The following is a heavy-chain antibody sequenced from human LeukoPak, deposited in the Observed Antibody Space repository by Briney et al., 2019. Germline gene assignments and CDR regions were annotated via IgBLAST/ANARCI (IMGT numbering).Heavy chain of an antibody. Sequence: ASETLSLTCAVYGGSFSGYYWSWIRQPPGKGLEWIGEINHSGSTNYNPSLKSRVTISVDTSKNQFSLKLSSVTAADTAVYYCASTARRMLRGSGYYGMDVWDQGTTVTVSS. J-gene: IGHJ6*02. V-gene: IGHV4-34*01. CDR3: ASTARRMLRGSGYYGMDV. CDR2: INHSGST. D-gene: IGHD2-8*01. CDR1: GGSFSGYY.